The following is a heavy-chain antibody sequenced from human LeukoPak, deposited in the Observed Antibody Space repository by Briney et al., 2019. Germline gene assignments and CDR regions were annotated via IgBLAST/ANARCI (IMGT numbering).Heavy chain of an antibody. D-gene: IGHD3-3*02. V-gene: IGHV3-30*02. J-gene: IGHJ4*02. CDR1: GFTFGSYG. CDR2: IRYDGNPT. Sequence: GGSLRLSCAASGFTFGSYGMHWVRQAPGKGLEWVTFIRYDGNPTYSADSVKGRFTISRDNSKNTVYIQMKSLRAEDTAVYCCAKDFMFGPDYWGQGTLVTVSS. CDR3: AKDFMFGPDY.